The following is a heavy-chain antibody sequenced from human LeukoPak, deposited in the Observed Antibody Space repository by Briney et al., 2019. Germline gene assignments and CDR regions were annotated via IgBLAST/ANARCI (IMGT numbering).Heavy chain of an antibody. CDR1: GFTFRDYG. CDR3: ARDLAVAGYFDY. D-gene: IGHD6-19*01. CDR2: TWYDGSNK. Sequence: GGSLRLSCVASGFTFRDYGMHWVRQAPGKGLEWLAVTWYDGSNKYYGDSVKGRFTISRDNSRNTLYLQMNSLRAEDTAVYYCARDLAVAGYFDYWGQGTLVTVSS. V-gene: IGHV3-33*01. J-gene: IGHJ4*02.